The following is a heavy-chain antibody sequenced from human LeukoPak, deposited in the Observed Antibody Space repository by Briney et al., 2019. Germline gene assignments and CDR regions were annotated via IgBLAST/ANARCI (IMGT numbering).Heavy chain of an antibody. J-gene: IGHJ5*02. V-gene: IGHV4-61*02. CDR2: IYTSGST. CDR3: ARDLEGYCSSTSCYGWFDP. Sequence: SETLSLTCTVSGGSISSGSYYWSWIRQPAGEGLEWIGRIYTSGSTNYNPSLKSRVTISVDTSKNQFSLKLRSVTAADTAVYYCARDLEGYCSSTSCYGWFDPWGQGTLVTVSS. CDR1: GGSISSGSYY. D-gene: IGHD2-2*01.